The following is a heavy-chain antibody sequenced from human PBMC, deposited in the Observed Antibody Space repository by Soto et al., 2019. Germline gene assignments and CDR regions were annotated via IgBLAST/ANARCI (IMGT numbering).Heavy chain of an antibody. D-gene: IGHD3-10*01. J-gene: IGHJ4*02. CDR2: ISYDGSNK. Sequence: GGSLRLSCAASGFTFSSYGMHWVRQAPGKGLEWVAVISYDGSNKYYADSVKGRFTISRDNSKNTLYLQMNSLRAEDTAVYYCAKPMVRGVPYFDYWGQGTLVTVSS. CDR3: AKPMVRGVPYFDY. CDR1: GFTFSSYG. V-gene: IGHV3-30*18.